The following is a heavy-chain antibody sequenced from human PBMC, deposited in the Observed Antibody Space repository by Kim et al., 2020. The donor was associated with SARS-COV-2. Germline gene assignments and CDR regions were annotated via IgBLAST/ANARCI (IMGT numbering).Heavy chain of an antibody. CDR3: VRDLSGGWTFDY. Sequence: ASVKVSCKASGYTFTSNHMHWVRQAPGQGLEWMGMITPSGDITHYSQSFQGRLTLTTDTSTSTVYMELSSLRSEDTAVYFCVRDLSGGWTFDYWGQGTLVTVPS. D-gene: IGHD2-15*01. CDR2: ITPSGDIT. J-gene: IGHJ4*02. CDR1: GYTFTSNH. V-gene: IGHV1-46*01.